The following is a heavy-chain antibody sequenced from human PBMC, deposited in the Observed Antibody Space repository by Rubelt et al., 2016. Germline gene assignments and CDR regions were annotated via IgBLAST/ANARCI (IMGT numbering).Heavy chain of an antibody. J-gene: IGHJ5*02. D-gene: IGHD5-12*01. Sequence: RAQGLEWMGWINAGNGNTKYSQKFQGRVTITRDTSASTAYMELSSLRSEDTAVYYCASTSGVANRFDPWGQGTLVTVSS. CDR3: ASTSGVANRFDP. CDR2: INAGNGNT. V-gene: IGHV1-3*01.